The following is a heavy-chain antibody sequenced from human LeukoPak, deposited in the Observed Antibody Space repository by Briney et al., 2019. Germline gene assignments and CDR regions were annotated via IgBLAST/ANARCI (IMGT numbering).Heavy chain of an antibody. D-gene: IGHD3-22*01. CDR1: GGSISSSNW. Sequence: SGTLSLTCAVSGGSISSSNWWSWVRQPPGKGLEWIGEIYHSGSTNYNPSLKSRVTISVDKSKIQFSLKLSSVTAADTAVYYCARGYYDSSGYYYYYYYYMDVWGKGTTVTVSS. V-gene: IGHV4-4*02. CDR2: IYHSGST. J-gene: IGHJ6*03. CDR3: ARGYYDSSGYYYYYYYYMDV.